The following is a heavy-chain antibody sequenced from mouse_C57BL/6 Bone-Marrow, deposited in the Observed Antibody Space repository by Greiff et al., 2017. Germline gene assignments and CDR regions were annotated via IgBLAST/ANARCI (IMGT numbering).Heavy chain of an antibody. CDR2: IYPSDSET. CDR3: ARRGDYGYDAMDY. CDR1: GYTFTSYW. Sequence: QVQLQQPGAELVRPGSSVKLSCKASGYTFTSYWMDWVKQRPGQGLEWIGNIYPSDSETHYNQKFKDKATLTVDKSSSTAYMQLSSLTSEDSAVYYCARRGDYGYDAMDYWGQGTSVTVSS. J-gene: IGHJ4*01. V-gene: IGHV1-61*01. D-gene: IGHD1-1*02.